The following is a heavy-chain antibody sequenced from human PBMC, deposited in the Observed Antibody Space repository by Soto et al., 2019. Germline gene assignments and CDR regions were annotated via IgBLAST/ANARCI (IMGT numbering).Heavy chain of an antibody. CDR3: AATIFGVVIIPYNWFDP. CDR2: IIPIFGTA. V-gene: IGHV1-69*13. J-gene: IGHJ5*02. CDR1: GGTFSSYA. Sequence: SVKVSCKASGGTFSSYAISWVRQAPGQGLEWMGGIIPIFGTANYAQKFQGRVTITADESTSTAYMELSSLRSEDTAVYYCAATIFGVVIIPYNWFDPWGQGTLVTVSS. D-gene: IGHD3-3*01.